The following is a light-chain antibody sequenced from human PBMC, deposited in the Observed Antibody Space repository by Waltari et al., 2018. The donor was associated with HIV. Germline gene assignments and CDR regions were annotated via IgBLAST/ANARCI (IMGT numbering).Light chain of an antibody. J-gene: IGLJ3*02. CDR1: SPNIGAGYD. CDR3: QSYDNSLSGHWG. Sequence: QSVLTQPPSLSGAPGQRVTISCTGSSPNIGAGYDVPWYQQLPGTAPKLLIYGNPNRPSGVPDRFSASKSGTSASLAITGLQAEDEGTYYCQSYDNSLSGHWGFGGGTKLTVL. V-gene: IGLV1-40*01. CDR2: GNP.